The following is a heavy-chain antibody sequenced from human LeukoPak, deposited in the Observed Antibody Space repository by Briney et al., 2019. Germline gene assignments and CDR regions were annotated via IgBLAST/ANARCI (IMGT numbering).Heavy chain of an antibody. J-gene: IGHJ6*02. CDR1: GGTFSSYA. V-gene: IGHV1-69*04. D-gene: IGHD3-3*01. CDR3: AREMAIVVVPAAIHRRVPSLLRFLEWLLTVRSYGMDV. CDR2: IIPIFGIA. Sequence: SVKVSCKASGGTFSSYAISWVRQAPGQGLEWMGRIIPIFGIANYAQKFQGRVTITADKSTGTAYMELSSLRSEDTAVYYCAREMAIVVVPAAIHRRVPSLLRFLEWLLTVRSYGMDVWGQGTTVTVSS.